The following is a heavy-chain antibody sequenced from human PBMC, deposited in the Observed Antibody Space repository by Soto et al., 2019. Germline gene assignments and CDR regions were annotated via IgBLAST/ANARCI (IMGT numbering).Heavy chain of an antibody. CDR2: ISYDGSNK. Sequence: QVQLVESGGGVVQPGRSLRLSCAASGFTFSSYAMHWVRQAPGKGLEWVAVISYDGSNKYYADSVKGRFTISRDNSKNTLYLQMNSLRAEDTAVYYCARDISSRRSYYFDYWGQGTLFTVSS. J-gene: IGHJ4*02. V-gene: IGHV3-30-3*01. CDR3: ARDISSRRSYYFDY. D-gene: IGHD3-3*02. CDR1: GFTFSSYA.